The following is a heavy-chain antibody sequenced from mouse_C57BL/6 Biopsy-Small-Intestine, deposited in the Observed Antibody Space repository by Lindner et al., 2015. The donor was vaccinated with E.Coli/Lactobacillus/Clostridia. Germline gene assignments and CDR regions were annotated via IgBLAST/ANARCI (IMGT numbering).Heavy chain of an antibody. Sequence: VQLQESGPELVKPGASVKISCKASGYSFTGYYMHWVKQSPEKSLEWIGEINPSTGGTAYSQKFKAKATLTVDQSSSTAYMQLKSLTSEDSAVYYCARFNWDVRDYWGQGTTLTVSS. D-gene: IGHD4-1*01. V-gene: IGHV1-42*01. CDR3: ARFNWDVRDY. CDR2: INPSTGGT. CDR1: GYSFTGYY. J-gene: IGHJ2*01.